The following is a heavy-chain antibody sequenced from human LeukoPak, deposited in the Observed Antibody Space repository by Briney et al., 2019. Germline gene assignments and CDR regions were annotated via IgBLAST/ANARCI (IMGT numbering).Heavy chain of an antibody. V-gene: IGHV3-21*01. CDR1: GFTFSSYS. Sequence: KSGGSLRLSCAASGFTFSSYSMNWVRQAPGKGLEWVSSISSSSSYIYYADSVKGRFTISRDNAKNSLYLQMNSLRAEDTAVYYCARDPGSGYCSGGSCYRYNWFDPWGQGTLVTVSS. CDR3: ARDPGSGYCSGGSCYRYNWFDP. J-gene: IGHJ5*02. D-gene: IGHD2-15*01. CDR2: ISSSSSYI.